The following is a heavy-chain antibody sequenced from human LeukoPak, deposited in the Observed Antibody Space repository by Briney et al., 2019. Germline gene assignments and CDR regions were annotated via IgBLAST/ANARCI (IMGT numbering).Heavy chain of an antibody. CDR1: SGSFSGYY. CDR2: INHSGST. V-gene: IGHV4-34*01. J-gene: IGHJ4*02. CDR3: ASATHY. Sequence: SETLSLTCAVYSGSFSGYYWSWIRQPPGKGLEWIGEINHSGSTNYNPSLKSRVTISVDTSKNQFSLKLSSVTAADTAVYYCASATHYWGQGTLVTVSS.